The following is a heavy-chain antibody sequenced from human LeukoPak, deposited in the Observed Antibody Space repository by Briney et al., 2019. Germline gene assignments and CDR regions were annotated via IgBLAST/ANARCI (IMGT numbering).Heavy chain of an antibody. V-gene: IGHV3-9*01. D-gene: IGHD3-10*01. CDR2: ISGNSGSI. Sequence: GGSLRLSCAASGFTFDDYAMHWVRQAPGKGLEWVSGISGNSGSIGYADSVKGRFTISRDNAKNSLYLQMNSLRAEDTALYYCAKDISRLYGSGSSIDYWGQGTLVTVSS. CDR3: AKDISRLYGSGSSIDY. J-gene: IGHJ4*02. CDR1: GFTFDDYA.